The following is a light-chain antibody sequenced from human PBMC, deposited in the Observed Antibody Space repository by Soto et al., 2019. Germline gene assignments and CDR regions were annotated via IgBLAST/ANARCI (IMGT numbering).Light chain of an antibody. V-gene: IGKV1-39*01. CDR1: QSISGN. Sequence: DIQMTQSPSSLSASVGDTVTITCRASQSISGNLNWYQQKPGKAPNLLIYTASSLRGGVPSRFSGSRSGTDFTLTITRLQPEDFATYFCQQSHSIYPITFGQGTRLEIK. J-gene: IGKJ5*01. CDR3: QQSHSIYPIT. CDR2: TAS.